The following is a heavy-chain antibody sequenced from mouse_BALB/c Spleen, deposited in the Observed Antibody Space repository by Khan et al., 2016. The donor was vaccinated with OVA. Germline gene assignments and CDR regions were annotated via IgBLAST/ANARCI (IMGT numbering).Heavy chain of an antibody. CDR2: ILPGSGST. D-gene: IGHD3-1*01. CDR1: GYTFSSYW. Sequence: QVQLQQSGAELMKPGASVKISCKATGYTFSSYWIEWVKQRPGHGLEWIGEILPGSGSTNYNEKFKGKATFTADTSSNTAYMQLSSLTSEDSAVYYDAGTPPFAYWGQGTLVTVSA. J-gene: IGHJ3*01. CDR3: AGTPPFAY. V-gene: IGHV1-9*01.